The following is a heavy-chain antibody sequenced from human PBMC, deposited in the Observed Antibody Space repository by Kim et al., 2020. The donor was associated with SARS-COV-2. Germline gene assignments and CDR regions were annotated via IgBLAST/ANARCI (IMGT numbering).Heavy chain of an antibody. Sequence: SLKSRVTISVDTSKNQFSLKLSSVTAADTAVYYCARGGDRAAAGINAFDIWGQGTMVTVSS. J-gene: IGHJ3*02. V-gene: IGHV4-34*01. D-gene: IGHD6-13*01. CDR3: ARGGDRAAAGINAFDI.